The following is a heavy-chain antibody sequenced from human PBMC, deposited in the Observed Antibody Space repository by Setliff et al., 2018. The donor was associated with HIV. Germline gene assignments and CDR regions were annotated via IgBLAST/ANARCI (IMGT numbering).Heavy chain of an antibody. CDR1: GDSISTDY. V-gene: IGHV4-59*08. Sequence: SETLSLTCTVSGDSISTDYWTWIRQPPGKGLEWIGYIYNSASTSYNPSLKSRVTISVDTSKNQFTLKLSSVTAADTAVYHCARHSPSDYWGQGTLVTVS. CDR3: ARHSPSDY. CDR2: IYNSAST. J-gene: IGHJ4*02.